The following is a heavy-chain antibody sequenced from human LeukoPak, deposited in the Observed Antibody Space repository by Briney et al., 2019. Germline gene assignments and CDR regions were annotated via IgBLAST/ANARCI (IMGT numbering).Heavy chain of an antibody. CDR2: ISSSSSYI. J-gene: IGHJ4*02. CDR3: ARDADTAMEYYFDY. V-gene: IGHV3-21*01. Sequence: GGSLRLSCAASGFTFSSYIMNWVRQAPGKGLEWVSSISSSSSYIYYADSVKGRFTISRDNAKNSLYLQMNSLRAEDTAVYYCARDADTAMEYYFDYWGQGTLVTVSS. D-gene: IGHD5-18*01. CDR1: GFTFSSYI.